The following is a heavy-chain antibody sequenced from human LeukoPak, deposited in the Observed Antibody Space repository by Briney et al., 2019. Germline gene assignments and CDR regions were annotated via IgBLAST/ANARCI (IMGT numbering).Heavy chain of an antibody. J-gene: IGHJ4*02. D-gene: IGHD4-23*01. CDR3: ARVVPVGGNDY. Sequence: SETLSLTCTVSGGAISYNYWTWIRQPPGKGPEWLGTIFRAGNTYYNPSLKSRVTISVDTSRNQFSLKLSSVTAADTAMYYCARVVPVGGNDYWGQVTLVTVSS. CDR2: IFRAGNT. V-gene: IGHV4-38-2*02. CDR1: GGAISYNY.